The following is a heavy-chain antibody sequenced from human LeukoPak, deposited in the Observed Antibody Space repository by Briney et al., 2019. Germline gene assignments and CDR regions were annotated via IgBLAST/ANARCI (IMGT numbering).Heavy chain of an antibody. CDR1: GGSISIYY. Sequence: PSETLSLTCTVSGGSISIYYWSWIRQPPGKGLVWIGYIYYSGSTNYNPSLKSRVTISVDTSKNQFSLKLTSVTAADTAMYYCARNSSGGWFDPWGQGTLVTVSS. V-gene: IGHV4-59*01. D-gene: IGHD6-19*01. CDR3: ARNSSGGWFDP. CDR2: IYYSGST. J-gene: IGHJ5*02.